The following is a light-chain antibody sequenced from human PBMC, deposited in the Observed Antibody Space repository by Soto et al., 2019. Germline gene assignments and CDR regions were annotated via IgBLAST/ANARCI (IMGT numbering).Light chain of an antibody. CDR3: QLSGSSQT. J-gene: IGKJ1*01. CDR1: QYVYRNN. Sequence: EFVLTQSPGTLSLSPGERATLSCRASQYVYRNNLVWYQQKPGQAPRLLIYGSSNRATGIPDRFSGSGSGKEFTLTISRLEPENIAMYYCQLSGSSQTCGQGTKLEIK. CDR2: GSS. V-gene: IGKV3-20*01.